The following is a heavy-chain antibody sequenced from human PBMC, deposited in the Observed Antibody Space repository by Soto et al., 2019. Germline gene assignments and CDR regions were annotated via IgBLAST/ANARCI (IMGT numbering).Heavy chain of an antibody. CDR2: IYYSGST. J-gene: IGHJ4*02. CDR3: ARVHCSGGSCWAIEY. V-gene: IGHV4-31*03. D-gene: IGHD2-15*01. CDR1: GGSISSGGYY. Sequence: SETLSLTCTVSGGSISSGGYYWSWIRQHPGKGLEWIGYIYYSGSTYYNPSLKSRVTISVDTSKNQFSLKLSSVTAADTAVYYCARVHCSGGSCWAIEYWGQGTLVTVSS.